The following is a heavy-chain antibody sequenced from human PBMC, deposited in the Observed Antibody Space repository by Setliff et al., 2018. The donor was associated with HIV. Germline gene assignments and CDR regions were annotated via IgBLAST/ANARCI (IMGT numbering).Heavy chain of an antibody. D-gene: IGHD6-19*01. CDR3: ARHSSGWFHPDY. CDR2: IYHSGTT. V-gene: IGHV4-39*01. Sequence: SETLSLTCTVSGGSISSGSFYWGWIRQPPGKGLEWIGTIYHSGTTYYNPSLKSRVTISLDTSKNQFSLKLSSVTAADTAVYYCARHSSGWFHPDYWGQGTPVTVSS. J-gene: IGHJ4*02. CDR1: GGSISSGSFY.